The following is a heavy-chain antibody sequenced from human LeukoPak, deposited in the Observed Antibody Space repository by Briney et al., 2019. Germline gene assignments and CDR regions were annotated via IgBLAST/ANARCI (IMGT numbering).Heavy chain of an antibody. V-gene: IGHV1-2*02. CDR1: GNTFTGYY. D-gene: IGHD6-19*01. CDR3: ARDLNGFTRQWLNY. Sequence: ASVKVSCKASGNTFTGYYMHWVRQAPGQGLEWMGWINPNSGGTNYAQKFQGRVTMTRDTSISTAYMELSRLRSDDTAVYYCARDLNGFTRQWLNYWGQGTLVTVSS. CDR2: INPNSGGT. J-gene: IGHJ4*02.